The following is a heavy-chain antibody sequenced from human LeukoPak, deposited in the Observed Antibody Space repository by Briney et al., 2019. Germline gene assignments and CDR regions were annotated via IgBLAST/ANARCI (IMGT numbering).Heavy chain of an antibody. V-gene: IGHV4-39*07. D-gene: IGHD2-2*01. Sequence: KPSETLSLTCTVSGGSISGSSYYWGWIRQPPGKGLEWIGSIYYSGSTYYNPSLKSRVTISVDRSKNQFSLKLSSVIAADTAVYYCARGGCSSTSCYPRYFDYWGQGTLVTVSS. CDR1: GGSISGSSYY. CDR3: ARGGCSSTSCYPRYFDY. CDR2: IYYSGST. J-gene: IGHJ4*02.